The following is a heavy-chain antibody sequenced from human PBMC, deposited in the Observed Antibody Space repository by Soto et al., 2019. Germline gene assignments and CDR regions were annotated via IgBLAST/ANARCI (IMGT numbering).Heavy chain of an antibody. J-gene: IGHJ3*02. Sequence: QVQLVQSGAEVKKPGSSVKVSCKTSGGTFSSYIITWVRQAPGQGLEWMGSIPPIIGVPDYAQKFQGRVSITAGKSTNTVYMELTSLRSEDTAVYYCARSAGQNYAYDIWGQGTMVIVSS. CDR3: ARSAGQNYAYDI. CDR1: GGTFSSYI. V-gene: IGHV1-69*02. CDR2: IPPIIGVP.